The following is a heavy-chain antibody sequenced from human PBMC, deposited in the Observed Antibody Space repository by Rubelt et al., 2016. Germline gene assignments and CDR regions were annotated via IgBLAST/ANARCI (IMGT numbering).Heavy chain of an antibody. CDR3: AKNNEVLPDWVDY. CDR2: ISGGGGST. J-gene: IGHJ4*02. V-gene: IGHV3-23*04. D-gene: IGHD4/OR15-4a*01. Sequence: EVQLVESGGGLVQPGRSLRLSCAASGFTFSSYAMTWVRQAPGKGLEWVSAISGGGGSTYYADSVKGRFTISRDNSKNTLYLQMNSLRAEDTAVYYCAKNNEVLPDWVDYWGQGTLVTVSS. CDR1: GFTFSSYA.